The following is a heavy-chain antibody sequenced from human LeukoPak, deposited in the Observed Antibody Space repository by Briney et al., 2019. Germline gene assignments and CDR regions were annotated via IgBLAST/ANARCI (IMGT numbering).Heavy chain of an antibody. CDR1: GFTFNSYA. V-gene: IGHV3-33*07. Sequence: GGSLRLSCTPSGFTFNSYAMFWVRQAPGKGLEWVSLIWYDGSNKYYADSVKGRFTISRDNSKNTLYLQMTSLRAEDTAVYYCARARGWQPNYYYYYMDVWGTGTTVTVSS. CDR3: ARARGWQPNYYYYYMDV. J-gene: IGHJ6*03. D-gene: IGHD2-15*01. CDR2: IWYDGSNK.